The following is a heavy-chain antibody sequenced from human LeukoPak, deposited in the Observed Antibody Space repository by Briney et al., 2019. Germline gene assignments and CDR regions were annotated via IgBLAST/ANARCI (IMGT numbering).Heavy chain of an antibody. J-gene: IGHJ5*02. CDR3: ARRKVAANNWFDP. V-gene: IGHV1-2*02. CDR2: INPNSGGT. D-gene: IGHD6-6*01. Sequence: GASVTVSCKASGYTFTGYYMHWVRQAPGQGLAWMGWINPNSGGTNYAQKFQGRVTMTRDTSISTAYMELSRLRSDDTGVYYCARRKVAANNWFDPWGQGTLVTVSS. CDR1: GYTFTGYY.